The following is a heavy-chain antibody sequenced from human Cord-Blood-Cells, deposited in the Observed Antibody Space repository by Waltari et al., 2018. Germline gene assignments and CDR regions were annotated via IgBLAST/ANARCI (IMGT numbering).Heavy chain of an antibody. CDR2: IYHSGST. Sequence: QLQLQESGPGLVKPSETLSLTCTVSVYSISSGYSWGWIRQPPGKGLEWIGSIYHSGSTYYNPSLKSRVTISVDTSKNQFSLKLSSVTAADTAVYYCARVTFWLYQGWFDPWGQGTLVTVSS. V-gene: IGHV4-38-2*02. CDR3: ARVTFWLYQGWFDP. D-gene: IGHD3-16*02. J-gene: IGHJ5*02. CDR1: VYSISSGYS.